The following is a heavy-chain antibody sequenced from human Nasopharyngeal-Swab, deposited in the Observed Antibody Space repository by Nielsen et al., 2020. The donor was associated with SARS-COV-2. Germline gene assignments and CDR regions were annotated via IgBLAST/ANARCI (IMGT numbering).Heavy chain of an antibody. V-gene: IGHV1-18*04. CDR1: GYTFTGYY. CDR2: ISAYNGNT. J-gene: IGHJ3*02. CDR3: ASPGPHSSGYTTPPNAFDI. Sequence: ASVKVSCKASGYTFTGYYMHWVRQAPGQGLEWMGWISAYNGNTNYAQKLQGRVTMTTDTSTSTAYMELRSLRSDGTAVYYCASPGPHSSGYTTPPNAFDIWGQGTMVTVSS. D-gene: IGHD3-22*01.